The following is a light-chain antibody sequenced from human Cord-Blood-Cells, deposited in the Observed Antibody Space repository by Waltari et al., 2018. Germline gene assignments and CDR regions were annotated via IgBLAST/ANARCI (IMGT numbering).Light chain of an antibody. Sequence: DIVMTQSPDSLAVSLGERATINCKSSQSVLYSSNNKNYLAWYQQKPGQPPKLLIYWASTRDSGVPARFSGSGSGTDFTLTISSLQAEDVAVYYCQQYYSTPPYTFGQGTKLEIK. CDR1: QSVLYSSNNKNY. CDR3: QQYYSTPPYT. J-gene: IGKJ2*01. CDR2: WAS. V-gene: IGKV4-1*01.